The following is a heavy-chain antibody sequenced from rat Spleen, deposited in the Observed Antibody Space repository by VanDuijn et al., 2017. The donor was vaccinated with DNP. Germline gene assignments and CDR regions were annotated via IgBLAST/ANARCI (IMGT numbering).Heavy chain of an antibody. CDR2: INPDGSNT. Sequence: EVQLVETGGGLVPPGRSLKLSCVASGFTFNTYWMFWIRQTPGTGLEWVASINPDGSNTYCQDSVKGRFTISRDNAGNYFYLEMNSLRSEDTATYYCTKDLQWYAMDAWGQGASVTVSS. CDR1: GFTFNTYW. D-gene: IGHD1-1*01. CDR3: TKDLQWYAMDA. J-gene: IGHJ4*01. V-gene: IGHV5-58*01.